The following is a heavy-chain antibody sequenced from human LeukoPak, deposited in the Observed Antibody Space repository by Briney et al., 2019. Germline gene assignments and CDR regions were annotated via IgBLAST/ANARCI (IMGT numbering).Heavy chain of an antibody. CDR2: IYYSGST. D-gene: IGHD3-10*01. Sequence: PSETLSLTCTVSGGSASSGSYYWSWIRQPPGKGLEWIGYIYYSGSTNYNPSLKSRVTISADTSKNQFSLKLSSVTAADTAVYYCAREGLASMVRGVIPYWGQGTLVTVSS. CDR1: GGSASSGSYY. V-gene: IGHV4-61*01. CDR3: AREGLASMVRGVIPY. J-gene: IGHJ4*02.